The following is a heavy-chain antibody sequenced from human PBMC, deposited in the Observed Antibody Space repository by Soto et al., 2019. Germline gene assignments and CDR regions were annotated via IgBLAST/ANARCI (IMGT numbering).Heavy chain of an antibody. D-gene: IGHD2-2*01. J-gene: IGHJ6*02. V-gene: IGHV3-11*06. Sequence: PGGSLRLSCAASGFIFSDYYMSWIRQAPGKGLEWVAFISSSSSYTNYADSVRGRFTISRDNAGNSLYLQMNSLRAEDTAVYSCPRYCSTTSCYSGYYYGMDLWGQGTTVTVSS. CDR1: GFIFSDYY. CDR2: ISSSSSYT. CDR3: PRYCSTTSCYSGYYYGMDL.